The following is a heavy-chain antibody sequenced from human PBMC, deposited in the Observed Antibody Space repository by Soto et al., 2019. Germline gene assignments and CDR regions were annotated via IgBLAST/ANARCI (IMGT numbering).Heavy chain of an antibody. CDR2: ISTYNGDT. D-gene: IGHD5-12*01. J-gene: IGHJ6*02. Sequence: ASVKVSCKASGYTFTRSGINWVRQAPGQGLEWMGWISTYNGDTNCAQTFQGRVTMTTDTSTSTVHMEVRSLRSDDTAVYYCAREGVAPYYYYGMDVWGQGTPVTVSS. CDR1: GYTFTRSG. V-gene: IGHV1-18*01. CDR3: AREGVAPYYYYGMDV.